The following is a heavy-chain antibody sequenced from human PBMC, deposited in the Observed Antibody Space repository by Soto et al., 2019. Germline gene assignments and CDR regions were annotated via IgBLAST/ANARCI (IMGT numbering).Heavy chain of an antibody. V-gene: IGHV4-39*01. CDR2: IYYSGST. CDR3: ASLDSSGWPYYFEY. CDR1: CGSISSSSYY. D-gene: IGHD6-19*01. J-gene: IGHJ4*02. Sequence: SDTLSLTCTVSCGSISSSSYYWGLSSQRPGKGLEWIGSIYYSGSTYYNPSLKSRVTISVDTSKNQFSLKLSSVTAADTAVYYCASLDSSGWPYYFEYWGQGTLVTVSS.